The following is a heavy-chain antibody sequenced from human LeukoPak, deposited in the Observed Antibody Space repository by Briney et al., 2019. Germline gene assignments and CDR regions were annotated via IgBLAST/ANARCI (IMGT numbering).Heavy chain of an antibody. V-gene: IGHV4-31*03. CDR1: GGSISSGGYY. CDR3: ARVETTVSPYYFDY. J-gene: IGHJ4*02. Sequence: SQTLSLTCTVSGGSISSGGYYWSWIRQHPGKGLEWIGYIYYSGSTYYNPSLKSRVTISVDTSKNQFSLKLSSVIAADTAVYYCARVETTVSPYYFDYWGQGTLVTVSS. CDR2: IYYSGST. D-gene: IGHD4-11*01.